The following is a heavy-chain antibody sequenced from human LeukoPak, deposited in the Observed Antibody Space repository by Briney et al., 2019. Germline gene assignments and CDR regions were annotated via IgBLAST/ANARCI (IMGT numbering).Heavy chain of an antibody. D-gene: IGHD6-13*01. CDR1: GFTFSSYE. Sequence: GGSLRLSCEASGFTFSSYEMNWVRQAPGKGLEWVSSISSSGKTIYYADSTKGRFTVSRDNAKNSLYLQMNSLRAEDTAVYYCATTSIAAAVPGCFDYWGQGTLVTVSS. J-gene: IGHJ4*02. CDR3: ATTSIAAAVPGCFDY. V-gene: IGHV3-48*03. CDR2: ISSSGKTI.